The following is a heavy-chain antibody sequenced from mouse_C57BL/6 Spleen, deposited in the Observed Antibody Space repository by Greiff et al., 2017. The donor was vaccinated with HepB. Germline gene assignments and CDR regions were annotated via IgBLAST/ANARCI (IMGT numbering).Heavy chain of an antibody. CDR2: IDPENGDT. J-gene: IGHJ3*01. V-gene: IGHV14-4*01. D-gene: IGHD2-4*01. CDR1: GFNIKDDY. CDR3: TRGDYDRAWFAY. Sequence: VQLKESGAELVRPGASVKLSCTASGFNIKDDYMHWVKQRPEQGLEWIGWIDPENGDTEYASKFQGKATITADTSSNTAYLQLSSLTSEDTAVYYCTRGDYDRAWFAYWGQGTLVTVSA.